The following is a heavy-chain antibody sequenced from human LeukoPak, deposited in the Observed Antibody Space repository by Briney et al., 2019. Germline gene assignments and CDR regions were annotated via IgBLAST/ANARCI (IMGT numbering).Heavy chain of an antibody. CDR3: ARRTTEIVVSGWGYGMDV. CDR2: IKQDGSSK. J-gene: IGHJ6*02. Sequence: GGSLRLSCAASGFSFHTHWMSWVRQAPGKGLEWVANIKQDGSSKEYVDSVRGRFTISRDNAKNSLYLQLNSLRAEDTAVYYCARRTTEIVVSGWGYGMDVWGHGTTVIVSS. V-gene: IGHV3-7*01. CDR1: GFSFHTHW. D-gene: IGHD2/OR15-2a*01.